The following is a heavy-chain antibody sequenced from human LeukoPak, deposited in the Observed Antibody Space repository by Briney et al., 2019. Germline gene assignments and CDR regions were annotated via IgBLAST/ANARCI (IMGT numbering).Heavy chain of an antibody. J-gene: IGHJ4*02. CDR3: ARDAYDSSGYCDY. CDR1: GFTFSSYA. Sequence: GSLRLSCAASGFTFSSYAMHWVRQAPGKGLEWVAVISYDGSNKYYADSVKGRFTISRDNSKNTLYLQMNSLRAEDMAVYYCARDAYDSSGYCDYWGQGTLVTVSS. V-gene: IGHV3-30*04. CDR2: ISYDGSNK. D-gene: IGHD3-22*01.